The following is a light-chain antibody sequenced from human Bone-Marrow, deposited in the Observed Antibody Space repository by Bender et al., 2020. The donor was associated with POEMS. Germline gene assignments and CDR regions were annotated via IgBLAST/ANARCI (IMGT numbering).Light chain of an antibody. CDR3: CSYGGTTTVVV. V-gene: IGLV2-14*01. CDR2: GVN. J-gene: IGLJ2*01. Sequence: QSALTQPASVSGSPGQSITISCTGTSSDVGDYKYVSWYQQHPGKAPKLMIYGVNNRPSGVSNRFSGSKSGNTASLTISGLQADDEADYYCCSYGGTTTVVVFGGGTKLTVL. CDR1: SSDVGDYKY.